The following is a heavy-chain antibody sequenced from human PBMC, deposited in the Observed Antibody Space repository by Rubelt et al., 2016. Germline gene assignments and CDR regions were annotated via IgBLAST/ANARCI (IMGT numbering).Heavy chain of an antibody. CDR2: IYYSGST. V-gene: IGHV4-39*01. CDR3: ARRVTVVTGYFDL. J-gene: IGHJ2*01. Sequence: QLQLQESGPGLVKPSETLSLTCTVSGGSIISSSYYWGWIRQPPGKGLEWIGSIYYSGSTYYNPSLKSRVTISVDTSKNQFSLKLRSVTAADTAVYYCARRVTVVTGYFDLWGRGTLVTVSS. D-gene: IGHD4-23*01. CDR1: GGSIISSSYY.